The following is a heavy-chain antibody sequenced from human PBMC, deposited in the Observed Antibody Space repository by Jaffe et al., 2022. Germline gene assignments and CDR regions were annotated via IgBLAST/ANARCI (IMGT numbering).Heavy chain of an antibody. CDR2: IRYDGSNK. V-gene: IGHV3-30*02. CDR3: AKENSSGWSYYYYYYMDV. CDR1: GFTFSSYG. J-gene: IGHJ6*03. Sequence: QVQLVESGGGVVQPGGSLRLSCAASGFTFSSYGMHWVRQAPGKGLEWVAFIRYDGSNKYYADSVKGRFTISRDNSKNTLYLQMNSLRAEDTAVYYCAKENSSGWSYYYYYYMDVWGKGTTVTVSS. D-gene: IGHD6-19*01.